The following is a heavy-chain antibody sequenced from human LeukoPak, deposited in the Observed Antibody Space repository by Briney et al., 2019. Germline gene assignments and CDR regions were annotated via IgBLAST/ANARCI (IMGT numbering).Heavy chain of an antibody. CDR2: ISAYNGHT. Sequence: ASVKVSCKTSGYTFTNYGFSWVRQAPGQGLEWMGWISAYNGHTNYPQKLQGRVTITTDTSTSTAYMELRSLRSDDTAVYYCARDVRTAISGIMGATDYWGQGTLVTVSS. V-gene: IGHV1-18*01. J-gene: IGHJ4*02. CDR1: GYTFTNYG. D-gene: IGHD1-26*01. CDR3: ARDVRTAISGIMGATDY.